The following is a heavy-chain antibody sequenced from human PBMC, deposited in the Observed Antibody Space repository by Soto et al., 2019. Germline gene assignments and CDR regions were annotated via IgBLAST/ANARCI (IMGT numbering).Heavy chain of an antibody. D-gene: IGHD3-9*01. V-gene: IGHV4-61*01. CDR3: ARLFWSDAFDI. J-gene: IGHJ3*02. CDR2: IYYSGTT. CDR1: GGSVSSGSYY. Sequence: QVQLQESGPGLVKPSETLSLTCTVSGGSVSSGSYYWSWIRQPPGKGLEWIGHIYYSGTTNYNPSLKSRVTISVDTSKNQFSLKLSSVTAADTAVYYCARLFWSDAFDIWGQGTMVTVSS.